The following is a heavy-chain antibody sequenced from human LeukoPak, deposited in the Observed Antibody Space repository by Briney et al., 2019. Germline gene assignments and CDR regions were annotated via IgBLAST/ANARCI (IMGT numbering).Heavy chain of an antibody. CDR1: GYSISSGYH. D-gene: IGHD3-22*01. J-gene: IGHJ4*02. CDR2: VYRSGST. CDR3: ARYTANTAGYSFDF. V-gene: IGHV4-38-2*01. Sequence: PSETLSLTCVVSGYSISSGYHWGWIRQPPGKGLEWIGSVYRSGSTYYNPSLKSRVTMSVDTSKNQFSLKLGSVTAASTAVYYCARYTANTAGYSFDFWGQGALVTVSS.